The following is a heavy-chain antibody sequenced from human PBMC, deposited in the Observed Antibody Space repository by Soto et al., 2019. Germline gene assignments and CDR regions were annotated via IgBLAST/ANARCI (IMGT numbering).Heavy chain of an antibody. J-gene: IGHJ4*02. D-gene: IGHD6-19*01. Sequence: GGSLRLSCAASGFTFSSYAMHWVRQAPGKGLEWVAVISYDGSNKYYADSVKGRFTISRDNSKNTLYLQMNSLRAEDTAVYYCARSHSSGTLDADYWGQGTLVTVS. CDR3: ARSHSSGTLDADY. CDR2: ISYDGSNK. CDR1: GFTFSSYA. V-gene: IGHV3-30-3*01.